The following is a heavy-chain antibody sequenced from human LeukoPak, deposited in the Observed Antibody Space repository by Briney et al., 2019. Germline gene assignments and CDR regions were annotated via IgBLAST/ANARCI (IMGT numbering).Heavy chain of an antibody. J-gene: IGHJ2*01. Sequence: ASVKVSCKASGYTFTSYGISWVRQAPGQGLEWMGWISAYNGNTNYAQKLQGRVTMTTDTSTSTAYMELRSLRSDDTAVYYCARYIAAAIPYWYFDLWGRGTLITVSS. V-gene: IGHV1-18*01. CDR3: ARYIAAAIPYWYFDL. CDR2: ISAYNGNT. CDR1: GYTFTSYG. D-gene: IGHD6-13*01.